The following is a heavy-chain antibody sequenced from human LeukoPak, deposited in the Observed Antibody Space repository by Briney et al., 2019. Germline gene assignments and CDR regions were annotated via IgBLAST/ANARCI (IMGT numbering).Heavy chain of an antibody. Sequence: PGGSLRLSCAASGFTFSSYGMHWVRQAPGKGLEWVAFIRYDGSDKEYVDSVKGRFTISRDNSKNTLYLQMNGLRAEDTAVYYCAKDRDKGNYYFDYWGQGTLVTVTS. J-gene: IGHJ4*02. CDR1: GFTFSSYG. V-gene: IGHV3-30*02. D-gene: IGHD1-7*01. CDR2: IRYDGSDK. CDR3: AKDRDKGNYYFDY.